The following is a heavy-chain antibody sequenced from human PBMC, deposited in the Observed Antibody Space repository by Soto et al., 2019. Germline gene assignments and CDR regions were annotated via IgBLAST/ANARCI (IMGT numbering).Heavy chain of an antibody. Sequence: KPSETLSLTCTVSGGSISSGGYYWSWIRQHPGKGLEWIGYIYYSGSTYYNPSLKSRVTISVDTSKNQFSLKLSSVTAADTAVYYCASVGNCSGGSGVAAFDTWGQGTMVTVSS. D-gene: IGHD2-15*01. CDR2: IYYSGST. CDR1: GGSISSGGYY. J-gene: IGHJ3*02. V-gene: IGHV4-31*03. CDR3: ASVGNCSGGSGVAAFDT.